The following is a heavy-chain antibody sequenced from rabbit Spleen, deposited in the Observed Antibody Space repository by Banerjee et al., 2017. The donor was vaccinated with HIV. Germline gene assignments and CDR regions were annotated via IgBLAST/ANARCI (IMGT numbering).Heavy chain of an antibody. CDR2: IYGGNSGST. D-gene: IGHD6-1*01. CDR3: ARGIPYGYAGDSYPPYGMDL. Sequence: QSLEESGGDLVKPGASLTLTCTASGFSFSSTYWICWVRQAPGKGLEWIACIYGGNSGSTYYASWAKGRFTISKTSSTTVTLQMTSLTAADTATYFCARGIPYGYAGDSYPPYGMDLWGQGTLVTVS. CDR1: GFSFSSTYW. V-gene: IGHV1S40*01. J-gene: IGHJ6*01.